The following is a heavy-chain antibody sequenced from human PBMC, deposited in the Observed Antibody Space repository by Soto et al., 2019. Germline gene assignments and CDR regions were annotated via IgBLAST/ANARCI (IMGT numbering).Heavy chain of an antibody. CDR2: ISSSGSTI. CDR3: ARGFIAVAGRRAYYGMDV. CDR1: GFTFSDYY. V-gene: IGHV3-11*01. Sequence: PGGSLRLSCAASGFTFSDYYMSRIRQAPGKGLEWVSYISSSGSTIYYADSVKGRFTISRDNAKNSLYLQMNSLRAEDTAVYYCARGFIAVAGRRAYYGMDVWGQGTTVTVSS. J-gene: IGHJ6*02. D-gene: IGHD6-19*01.